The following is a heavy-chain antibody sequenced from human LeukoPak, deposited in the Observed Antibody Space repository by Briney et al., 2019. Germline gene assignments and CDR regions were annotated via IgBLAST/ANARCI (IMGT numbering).Heavy chain of an antibody. Sequence: PSETLSLTCNVSGGSISTSNYYWGWIRQLPGKGLEWIGSISYSGTTYCNPSLKSRVTISVDTSKNQFSLKLTSVTAADTAVFYCATTSFYGSGRFDYWSQGTLVTVSS. D-gene: IGHD3-10*01. J-gene: IGHJ4*02. V-gene: IGHV4-39*01. CDR2: ISYSGTT. CDR3: ATTSFYGSGRFDY. CDR1: GGSISTSNYY.